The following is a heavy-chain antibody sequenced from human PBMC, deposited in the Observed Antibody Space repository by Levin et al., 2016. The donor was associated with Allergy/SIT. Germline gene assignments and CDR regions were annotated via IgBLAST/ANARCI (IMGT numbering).Heavy chain of an antibody. V-gene: IGHV3-33*01. J-gene: IGHJ6*01. CDR2: IWSDGSLK. Sequence: GESLKISCAASGFSFTSYGIHWVRQAPGRGLEWVAIIWSDGSLKYYADSVKGRFTISRDDSDSKVYLQMNTLRVDDTAVYYCARDDVLHTELQTYYTGMDVWGQGTTVIVSS. CDR3: ARDDVLHTELQTYYTGMDV. CDR1: GFSFTSYG. D-gene: IGHD1-7*01.